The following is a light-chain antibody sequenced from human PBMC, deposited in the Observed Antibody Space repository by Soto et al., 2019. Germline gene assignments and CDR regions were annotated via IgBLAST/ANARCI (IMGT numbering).Light chain of an antibody. J-gene: IGKJ1*01. Sequence: DIQMTQSPYTLSASVGHRVTITCRASQSISSWLAWYQQKPGKAPNLLIYKASSLESGVPSRFSGSGTGTEFPLTISSLQPEDFATYYCQQYKSYSRTFGQGTKV. CDR1: QSISSW. CDR2: KAS. V-gene: IGKV1-5*03. CDR3: QQYKSYSRT.